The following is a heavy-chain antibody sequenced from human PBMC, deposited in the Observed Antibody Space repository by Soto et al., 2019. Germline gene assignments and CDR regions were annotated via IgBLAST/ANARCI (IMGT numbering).Heavy chain of an antibody. Sequence: GSLRLSCAASGLTLSSYATSWVRQAPGKGLEWVSGMSGSGGSTYYADSVKGRFTISRDNSKNTLYLQMNSLRAEDTAVYYCAKAHCSSTSCPLDVWGKGTTVTVSS. CDR1: GLTLSSYA. CDR3: AKAHCSSTSCPLDV. V-gene: IGHV3-23*01. J-gene: IGHJ6*04. D-gene: IGHD2-2*01. CDR2: MSGSGGST.